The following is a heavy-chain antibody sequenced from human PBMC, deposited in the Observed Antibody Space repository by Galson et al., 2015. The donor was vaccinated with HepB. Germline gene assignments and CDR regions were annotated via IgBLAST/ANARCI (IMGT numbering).Heavy chain of an antibody. D-gene: IGHD2-2*02. CDR3: AKAYCTSTTCYTALDV. CDR2: ISSGSDHK. J-gene: IGHJ6*02. Sequence: SLRLSCAGSGFTLSYFSLNWVRQAPGKGLEWVSSISSGSDHKYYADSVKGRFTISRDNAENSMYLQMNSLRAEDTAVYYCAKAYCTSTTCYTALDVWGQGTTVTVSS. V-gene: IGHV3-21*06. CDR1: GFTLSYFS.